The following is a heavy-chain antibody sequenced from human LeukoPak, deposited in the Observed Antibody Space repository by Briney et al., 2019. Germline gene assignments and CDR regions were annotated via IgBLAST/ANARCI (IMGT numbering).Heavy chain of an antibody. CDR2: ISSRGSTK. Sequence: GGSLRLSCAASGFTFSDYYMSWIRQAPGKGLEWVSSISSRGSTKYYADSVKGRFTISRDNTKNSLYLQMDSLRAEDTAVYYCARDRAADRRDWFDPWGQGTLVTVSS. J-gene: IGHJ5*02. V-gene: IGHV3-11*01. D-gene: IGHD3-10*01. CDR1: GFTFSDYY. CDR3: ARDRAADRRDWFDP.